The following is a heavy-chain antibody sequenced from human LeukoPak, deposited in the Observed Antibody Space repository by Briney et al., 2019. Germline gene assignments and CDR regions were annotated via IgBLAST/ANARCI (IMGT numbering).Heavy chain of an antibody. Sequence: ASVKVSCKASGGTFSSYAISWVRQAPGQGLEWMGRIIPILGIANYAQKFQGRVTITADKSTSTAYMELSSLRSEDTAVYYCAREARFFLGFDPWGQGTLVTVSS. CDR1: GGTFSSYA. J-gene: IGHJ5*02. CDR2: IIPILGIA. D-gene: IGHD3-3*01. CDR3: AREARFFLGFDP. V-gene: IGHV1-69*04.